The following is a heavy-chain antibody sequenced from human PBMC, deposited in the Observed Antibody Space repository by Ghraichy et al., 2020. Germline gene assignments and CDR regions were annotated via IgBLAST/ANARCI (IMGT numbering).Heavy chain of an antibody. CDR3: AKERDSSGYYSFRGDYYGMDV. D-gene: IGHD3-22*01. V-gene: IGHV3-30*18. CDR1: GFTFSRYG. J-gene: IGHJ6*02. Sequence: GGSLRLSCAGSGFTFSRYGMHWVHQAPGKGLEWVAVTSYDGSNKNYADSVKGRFTISRDNSKNTLYLQMNSLRAEDTAVYYCAKERDSSGYYSFRGDYYGMDVWGQGTTVTVSS. CDR2: TSYDGSNK.